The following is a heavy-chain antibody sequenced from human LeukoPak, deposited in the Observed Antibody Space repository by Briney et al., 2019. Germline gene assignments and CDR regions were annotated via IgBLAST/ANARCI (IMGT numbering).Heavy chain of an antibody. D-gene: IGHD2-2*01. CDR3: AKSHSVVRRGYFDY. Sequence: GGSLRLSCAASGFTFSTYAMSWVRQAPGKWLEWLSTISDSGGSTYYADSVRGRFTISRDNSKDTLYVQMNSLRAEDAAVYYCAKSHSVVRRGYFDYWGQGALVTVSS. V-gene: IGHV3-23*01. J-gene: IGHJ4*02. CDR1: GFTFSTYA. CDR2: ISDSGGST.